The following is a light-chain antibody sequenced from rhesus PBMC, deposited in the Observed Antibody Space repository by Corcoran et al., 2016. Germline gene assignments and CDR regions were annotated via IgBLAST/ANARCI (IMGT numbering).Light chain of an antibody. CDR2: KAS. J-gene: IGKJ2*01. CDR1: ENVNNY. CDR3: QQYSSSPYS. V-gene: IGKV1-74*01. Sequence: DIQMTQSPSSLSASVGDRVTITCRASENVNNYLHWYQQKPGKAPKLLIYKASTLQSGVPSRFSGSGFGTDFTLTISSLQPEDFATYYCQQYSSSPYSFCQGTKVEIK.